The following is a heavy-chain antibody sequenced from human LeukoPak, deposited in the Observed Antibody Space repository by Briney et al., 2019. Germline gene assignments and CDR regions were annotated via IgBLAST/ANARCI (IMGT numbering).Heavy chain of an antibody. D-gene: IGHD1-26*01. J-gene: IGHJ4*02. Sequence: GGSLRLSCVASGFTFSTSWVTWVRQAPGKGLEWVANIDKHGSGKYYVDSVKGRLAISRDYASNSVFLQMDSLRAEDTSVYYCARDAGWGYYDLWGQGTLVTVSS. V-gene: IGHV3-7*01. CDR2: IDKHGSGK. CDR3: ARDAGWGYYDL. CDR1: GFTFSTSW.